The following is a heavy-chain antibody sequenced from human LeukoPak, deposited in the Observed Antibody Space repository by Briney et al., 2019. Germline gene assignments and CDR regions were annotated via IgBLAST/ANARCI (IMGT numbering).Heavy chain of an antibody. V-gene: IGHV1-2*02. CDR1: GYTFTGHY. CDR3: ARAEKAVADFDY. D-gene: IGHD6-19*01. CDR2: VNTNSGGT. J-gene: IGHJ4*02. Sequence: ASVKVSCKASGYTFTGHYIHWVRQAPGQGGEWMGGVNTNSGGTNYAQKFQGRVSMTRDTSISTAYMELSRLRSDDTAVYYCARAEKAVADFDYWGQGTLGTVSS.